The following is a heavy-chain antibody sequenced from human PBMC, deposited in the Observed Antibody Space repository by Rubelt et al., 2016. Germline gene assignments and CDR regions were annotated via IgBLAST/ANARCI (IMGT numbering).Heavy chain of an antibody. CDR2: IYSGGST. V-gene: IGHV3-66*04. Sequence: GLEWVSVIYSGGSTYYADSVKGRFTISRDNSKNTLYLQMNSLRAEDTAVYYCARHGWFGAEVDYWGQGTLVTVSS. CDR3: ARHGWFGAEVDY. D-gene: IGHD3-10*01. J-gene: IGHJ4*02.